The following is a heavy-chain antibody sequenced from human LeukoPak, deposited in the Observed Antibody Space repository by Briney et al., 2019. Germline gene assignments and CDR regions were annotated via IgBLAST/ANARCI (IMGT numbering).Heavy chain of an antibody. CDR1: GFTVSSNY. Sequence: GGSLRLSCAASGFTVSSNYMSWVRQAPGKGLEWVSVIYSGGSTYYADSVKGRFTISRDNSKNTLYLQMNSLRAEDTAVYYCARDKGGGGSYLAHYYYYYGMDVRGQGTTVTVSS. CDR2: IYSGGST. CDR3: ARDKGGGGSYLAHYYYYYGMDV. D-gene: IGHD1-26*01. J-gene: IGHJ6*02. V-gene: IGHV3-53*01.